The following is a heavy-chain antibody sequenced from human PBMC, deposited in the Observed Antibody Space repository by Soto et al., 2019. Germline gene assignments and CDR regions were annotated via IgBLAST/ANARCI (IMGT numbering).Heavy chain of an antibody. J-gene: IGHJ4*02. Sequence: QVQLVESGGGVVQPGRSLRLSCAASGFTFSSYGMHWVRQAPGKGLEWVAVISYDGSNKYYADSVKGRFTISRDNSKNTLYPQMNSLRAEDTAVYYCAKGAGSGYYIVYYFDYWGQGTLVTVSS. V-gene: IGHV3-30*18. D-gene: IGHD3-22*01. CDR1: GFTFSSYG. CDR3: AKGAGSGYYIVYYFDY. CDR2: ISYDGSNK.